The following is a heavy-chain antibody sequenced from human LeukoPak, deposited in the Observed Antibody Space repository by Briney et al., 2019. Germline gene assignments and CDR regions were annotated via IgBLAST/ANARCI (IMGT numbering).Heavy chain of an antibody. CDR1: GYTFTGYF. CDR3: ARGQLTDALDY. CDR2: INPNIGAT. V-gene: IGHV1-2*02. D-gene: IGHD1-14*01. Sequence: ASVKVSCKASGYTFTGYFMHWVRQAPGQGLEGMGWINPNIGATKYARKFQGRVTMTRDTSISTAYMELSRLRSDDTAVYYCARGQLTDALDYWGQGTLVTVSS. J-gene: IGHJ4*02.